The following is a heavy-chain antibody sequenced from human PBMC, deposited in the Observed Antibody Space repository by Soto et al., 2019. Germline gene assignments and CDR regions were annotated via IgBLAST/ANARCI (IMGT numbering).Heavy chain of an antibody. CDR2: IHPSGQPI. D-gene: IGHD1-26*01. Sequence: GGSLRLSCAVSGFTFSSSEMYWVRQAPGKGLEWISYIHPSGQPIFYADSVKGRFTISRDNANNSVFLQMNSLRAEDTAVYYCARRASRWGQGTMVTVSS. CDR3: ARRASR. V-gene: IGHV3-48*03. CDR1: GFTFSSSE. J-gene: IGHJ3*01.